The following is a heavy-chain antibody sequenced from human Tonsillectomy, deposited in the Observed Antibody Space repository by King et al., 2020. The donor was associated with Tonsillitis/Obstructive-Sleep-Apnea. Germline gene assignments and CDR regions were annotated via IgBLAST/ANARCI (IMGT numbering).Heavy chain of an antibody. V-gene: IGHV3-66*01. CDR3: ARGLVNPGYFDY. CDR2: IYSGGNI. J-gene: IGHJ4*02. Sequence: VQLVESGGGLVQPGGSLRLSCAASGFTVSSNHMSWVRQAPGKGLEWVSAIYSGGNIHYADSVKGRFTISRDNSKKTLYCQMNSLRAEDTAVYYCARGLVNPGYFDYWGQGTLVTVSS. CDR1: GFTVSSNH. D-gene: IGHD3-16*02.